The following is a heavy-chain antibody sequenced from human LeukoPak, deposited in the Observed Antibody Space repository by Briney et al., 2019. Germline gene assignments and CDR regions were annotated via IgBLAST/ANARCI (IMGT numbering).Heavy chain of an antibody. Sequence: GGSLRLSCAASGLTFSSHWMHWVRQAPGKGLEWVSAISGSGGSTYYADSVKGRFTISRDNSKNTLYLQMNSLRAEDTAVYYCAKDPLYYGSGDPWGQGTLVTVSS. J-gene: IGHJ5*02. D-gene: IGHD3-10*01. CDR3: AKDPLYYGSGDP. V-gene: IGHV3-23*01. CDR2: ISGSGGST. CDR1: GLTFSSHW.